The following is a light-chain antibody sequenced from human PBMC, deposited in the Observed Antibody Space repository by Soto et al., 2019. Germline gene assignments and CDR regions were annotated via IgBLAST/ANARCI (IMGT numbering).Light chain of an antibody. J-gene: IGKJ4*01. Sequence: DIQMTQSPSSVSASVGDRVTITCRASQGLNNYLAWYQQSPGKAPKLLIYKTSTLNSGIPSRFSGSGSGTDFTLTISSLQPEDVAAYYCQKYNSAPLTFGGGTKVDIK. CDR1: QGLNNY. CDR2: KTS. V-gene: IGKV1-27*01. CDR3: QKYNSAPLT.